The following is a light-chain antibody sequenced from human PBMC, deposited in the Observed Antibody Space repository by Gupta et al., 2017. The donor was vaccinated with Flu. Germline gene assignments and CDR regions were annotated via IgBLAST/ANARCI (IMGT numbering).Light chain of an antibody. CDR1: EKIRSY. CDR3: QHRDSSPIT. V-gene: IGKV1-9*01. CDR2: ATC. Sequence: PSFLSASVGDRVTITCRASEKIRSYLAWYQQRPGKAPKLLIYATCTVRGGVPSRFSGSGTETEFTLTISSPQPEEFANYYCQHRDSSPITFGRGTQVDIK. J-gene: IGKJ4*01.